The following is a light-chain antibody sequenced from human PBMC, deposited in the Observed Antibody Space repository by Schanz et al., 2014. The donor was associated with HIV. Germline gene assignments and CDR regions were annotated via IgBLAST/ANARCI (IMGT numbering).Light chain of an antibody. J-gene: IGKJ2*01. Sequence: DIVMTQSPDSLAVSLGERATINCKSSQSVLYTANNVNYLAWYQQKPGQPPKLLVYWASTRESGVPDRFSGSGSGTDFTLTISGLQAEDAAVYYCQQYYSTLPYTFGQGTKLEI. CDR1: QSVLYTANNVNY. CDR2: WAS. CDR3: QQYYSTLPYT. V-gene: IGKV4-1*01.